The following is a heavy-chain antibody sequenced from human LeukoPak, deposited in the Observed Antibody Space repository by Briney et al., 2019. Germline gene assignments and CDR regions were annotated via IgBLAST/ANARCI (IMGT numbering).Heavy chain of an antibody. CDR1: GFTFSSYW. V-gene: IGHV3-7*01. CDR2: IKQDGSEK. Sequence: GGSLRLSCAASGFTFSSYWMSWVRQAPGKGLEWVASIKQDGSEKYYGDSVKGRFTISRDNAKNSLYLQMNSLRAEDTAVYYCASPTGSSSPYYFDYWGQGTLVTVSS. J-gene: IGHJ4*02. CDR3: ASPTGSSSPYYFDY. D-gene: IGHD6-6*01.